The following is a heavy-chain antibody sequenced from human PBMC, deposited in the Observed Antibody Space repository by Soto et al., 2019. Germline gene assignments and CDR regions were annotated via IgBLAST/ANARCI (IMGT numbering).Heavy chain of an antibody. CDR2: IYYSGST. D-gene: IGHD3-10*01. CDR1: GGSISSYY. Sequence: SETLSLTCTVSGGSISSYYWSWIRQPPGKGLEWIGYIYYSGSTNYNPSLKSRVTISVDTSKNQFSLKLSSVTAADTAVYYCARHLGSRSFQYWGQGTLVTVSS. J-gene: IGHJ4*02. V-gene: IGHV4-59*08. CDR3: ARHLGSRSFQY.